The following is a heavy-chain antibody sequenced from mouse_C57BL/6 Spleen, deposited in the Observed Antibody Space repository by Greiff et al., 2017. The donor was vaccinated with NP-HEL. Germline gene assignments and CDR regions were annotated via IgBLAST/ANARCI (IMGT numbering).Heavy chain of an antibody. CDR2: SRNKANDYTT. CDR1: GFTFSDFY. Sequence: EVKLVESGGGLVQSGRSLRLSCATSGFTFSDFYMEWVRQAPGKGLEWIAASRNKANDYTTEYSASVKGRFIVSRDTSQSILYLQMNALRAEDTAIYYCARDAPHPSYAMDYWGQGTSVTVSS. V-gene: IGHV7-1*01. J-gene: IGHJ4*01. CDR3: ARDAPHPSYAMDY.